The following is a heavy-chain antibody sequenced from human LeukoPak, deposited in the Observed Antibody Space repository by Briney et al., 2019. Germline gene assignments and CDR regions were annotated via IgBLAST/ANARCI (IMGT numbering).Heavy chain of an antibody. CDR1: GFTFNSHC. Sequence: GGSLRLSCAASGFTFNSHCMSWVRQAPGKGLEWVSAISGSGGSTYYADSVKGRFTISRDNSKNTLYLQMNSLRAEDTAVYYCAKERDIVVVPAAVDYWGQGTLVTVSS. D-gene: IGHD2-2*01. J-gene: IGHJ4*02. CDR3: AKERDIVVVPAAVDY. CDR2: ISGSGGST. V-gene: IGHV3-23*01.